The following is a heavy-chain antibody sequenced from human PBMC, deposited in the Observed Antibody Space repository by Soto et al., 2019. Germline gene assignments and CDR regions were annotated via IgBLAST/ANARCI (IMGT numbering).Heavy chain of an antibody. CDR2: IYYSGST. D-gene: IGHD2-15*01. Sequence: SETLSLTCTVSGGPISSYYWSWIRQPPGKGLEWIGYIYYSGSTNYNPSLKSRVTISVDTSKNQFSLKLSSVTAADTAVYYCARVGVNRVVVAATPYYYYYMDVWGKGTTVTVSS. CDR1: GGPISSYY. J-gene: IGHJ6*03. V-gene: IGHV4-59*08. CDR3: ARVGVNRVVVAATPYYYYYMDV.